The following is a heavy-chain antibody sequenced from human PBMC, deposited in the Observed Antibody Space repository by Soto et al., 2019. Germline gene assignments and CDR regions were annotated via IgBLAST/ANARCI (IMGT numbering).Heavy chain of an antibody. CDR3: ARLRVGVNWYFDL. CDR2: VSSTGGYT. J-gene: IGHJ2*01. CDR1: GFNFGDYY. V-gene: IGHV3-11*06. Sequence: QMQLVESGGDLVKPGGSLRLSCAASGFNFGDYYMSWVRQAPGKGLEWVSFVSSTGGYTKYSDSVGGRFTVSRDNGKNSLHLQLNSLRVDYTAVYYCARLRVGVNWYFDLWGRGTLVTVSS. D-gene: IGHD1-26*01.